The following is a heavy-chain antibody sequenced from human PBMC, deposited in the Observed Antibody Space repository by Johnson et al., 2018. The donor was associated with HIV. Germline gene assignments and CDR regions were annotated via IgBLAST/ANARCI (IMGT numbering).Heavy chain of an antibody. CDR1: GFTFSSYG. CDR3: AREGDTIEGRSTFDI. J-gene: IGHJ3*02. Sequence: QVQLVESGGGVVQPGRSLRLSCAASGFTFSSYGMHWVRQAPGKGLEWVAVIWYDGSNNYYADSVKGRFTISRDNSKNTLYLQMNSLRAEDTAVYYCAREGDTIEGRSTFDIWGPGTMVTVSS. D-gene: IGHD5-18*01. CDR2: IWYDGSNN. V-gene: IGHV3-33*01.